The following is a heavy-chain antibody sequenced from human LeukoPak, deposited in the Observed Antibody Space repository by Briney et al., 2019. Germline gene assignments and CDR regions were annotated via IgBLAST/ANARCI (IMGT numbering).Heavy chain of an antibody. D-gene: IGHD1-26*01. CDR1: GFTFSSYA. V-gene: IGHV3-64*01. J-gene: IGHJ4*02. Sequence: GGSLRLSCAASGFTFSSYAMQWVRQAPGKGLEYVSAISSNGGSTYYANSVKGRFTISRDNSKNTLYLQMGSLRAEDMAVYYCARVVSGSLGYWGQGTLVTVSS. CDR2: ISSNGGST. CDR3: ARVVSGSLGY.